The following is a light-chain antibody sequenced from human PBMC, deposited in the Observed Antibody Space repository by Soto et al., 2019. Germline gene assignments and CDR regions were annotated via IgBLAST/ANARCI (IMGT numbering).Light chain of an antibody. J-gene: IGKJ2*01. CDR2: AAS. V-gene: IGKV1-39*01. CDR1: QSIDTY. CDR3: QQSHSTPYT. Sequence: DIQMTQSPSSLSASFGDRVTLTCRASQSIDTYLNWYQQKPGTAPKLLMYAASTLHSGVPSRFSGSGSGTDFTLTISRLQREDFATYFCQQSHSTPYTFGQRTKLEI.